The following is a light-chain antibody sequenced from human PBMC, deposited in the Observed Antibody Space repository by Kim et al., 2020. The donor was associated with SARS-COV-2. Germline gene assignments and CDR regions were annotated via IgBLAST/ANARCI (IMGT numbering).Light chain of an antibody. J-gene: IGLJ1*01. V-gene: IGLV3-21*04. Sequence: APGETAWITCGGDNIASKSVRWYQQKPGQAPVPVIFYDSDRPSGIPERFSGSNSGNTATLTISGVEAGDEADYYCQVWDSGSDHYVFGTGTKVTVL. CDR3: QVWDSGSDHYV. CDR1: NIASKS. CDR2: YDS.